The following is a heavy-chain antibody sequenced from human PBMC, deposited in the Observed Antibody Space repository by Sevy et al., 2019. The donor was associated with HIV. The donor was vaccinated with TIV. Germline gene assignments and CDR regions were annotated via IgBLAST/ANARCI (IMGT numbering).Heavy chain of an antibody. Sequence: GGSLRLSCAASGFTFDDYAMHWVRQAPGKGLEWVSGISWNSGSIGYADSVKGRFTISRDNAKNSLYLQMNSLRAEDTALYYCAKSPRYDILTGSFYPWGQGTLVTVSS. J-gene: IGHJ5*02. CDR2: ISWNSGSI. D-gene: IGHD3-9*01. V-gene: IGHV3-9*01. CDR3: AKSPRYDILTGSFYP. CDR1: GFTFDDYA.